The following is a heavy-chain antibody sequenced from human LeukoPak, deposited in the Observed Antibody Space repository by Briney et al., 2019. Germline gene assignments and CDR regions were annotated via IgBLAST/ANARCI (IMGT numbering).Heavy chain of an antibody. J-gene: IGHJ6*02. CDR3: ARGFGPPNYYCGMDV. V-gene: IGHV4-31*03. D-gene: IGHD3-10*01. Sequence: SQTLSLTCTVSGGSISGGAYYWSWIRQHPGKGLEWIGYIYYSGSTYYDPSLRSRVTISVDTSNNQFSLRLSSVTAADPAVYYCARGFGPPNYYCGMDVWGQGTTVTVSS. CDR1: GGSISGGAYY. CDR2: IYYSGST.